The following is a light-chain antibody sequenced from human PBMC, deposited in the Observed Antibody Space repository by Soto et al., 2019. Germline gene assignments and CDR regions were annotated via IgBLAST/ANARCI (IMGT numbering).Light chain of an antibody. CDR1: QSVTIS. CDR3: QQYNDWPRT. J-gene: IGKJ2*01. Sequence: EIVITQSPATLSVSPGERATLSCRASQSVTISLAWYQQKPGQAPTLLIYGASTRATGTPVRFSGSGSGTEFTLPISSLQSEDFAVYYCQQYNDWPRTFGQGNKLEIK. V-gene: IGKV3-15*01. CDR2: GAS.